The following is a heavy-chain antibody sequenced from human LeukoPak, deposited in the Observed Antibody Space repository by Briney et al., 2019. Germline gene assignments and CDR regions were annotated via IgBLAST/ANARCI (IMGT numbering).Heavy chain of an antibody. CDR3: ARDQWMATTIDY. J-gene: IGHJ4*02. CDR1: GFTFSSYG. D-gene: IGHD5-24*01. V-gene: IGHV3-33*01. CDR2: IWYDGSNK. Sequence: GRSLRLSCAASGFTFSSYGMHWVRQAPGKGLEWVAVIWYDGSNKYYADSVKGRFTISRDNSKNTLYLQMNSLRAEDTAVYYCARDQWMATTIDYWGQGTLVTVSP.